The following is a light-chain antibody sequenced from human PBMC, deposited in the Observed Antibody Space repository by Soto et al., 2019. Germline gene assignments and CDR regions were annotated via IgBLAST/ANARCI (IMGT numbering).Light chain of an antibody. CDR3: SSYAGRTLYV. V-gene: IGLV2-8*01. J-gene: IGLJ1*01. CDR2: EVT. CDR1: SSDVGGYDY. Sequence: QSVLTQPPSASGSPGQSVTRSCTGTSSDVGGYDYVSWYQQRPGKAPKLLIHEVTKRPSGVPDRFSGSKSGNTASLTVSGLQAEDEADYYCSSYAGRTLYVFGTGTKVTVL.